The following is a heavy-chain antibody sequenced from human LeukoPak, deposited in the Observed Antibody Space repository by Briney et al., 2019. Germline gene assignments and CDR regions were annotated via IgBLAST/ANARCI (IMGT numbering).Heavy chain of an antibody. D-gene: IGHD2-2*01. Sequence: GGSLRLSCAASGVTFSSYGMHWVRQAPGKGLEWVAFIRYDGSNKYYADSVKGRFTISRDNSKNTLYLQMNSLRAEDTAVYYCAEERYCSSTSCYGDDAFDIWGQGTMVTVSS. CDR3: AEERYCSSTSCYGDDAFDI. J-gene: IGHJ3*02. CDR1: GVTFSSYG. CDR2: IRYDGSNK. V-gene: IGHV3-30*02.